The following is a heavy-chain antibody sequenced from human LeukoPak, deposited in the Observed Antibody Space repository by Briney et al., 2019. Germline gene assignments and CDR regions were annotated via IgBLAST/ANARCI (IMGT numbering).Heavy chain of an antibody. D-gene: IGHD2-21*01. V-gene: IGHV5-51*01. J-gene: IGHJ3*02. CDR2: IYPYDSDT. CDR3: AKHFSGGDYDAFEI. Sequence: GESLKISCRGSGYNFGLFWIGWVRQMPGKGLEWMGIIYPYDSDTRYSPSFRGQVTISADMSISTAYLEWSSLKASDTAMYYCAKHFSGGDYDAFEIWGQGTLLTVSP. CDR1: GYNFGLFW.